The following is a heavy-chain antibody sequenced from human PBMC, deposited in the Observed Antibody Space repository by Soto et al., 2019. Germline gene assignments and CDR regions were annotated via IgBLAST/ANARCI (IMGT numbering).Heavy chain of an antibody. D-gene: IGHD3-3*01. V-gene: IGHV3-21*01. Sequence: GGSLRLSCAASGFTFSSYSMNWVRQAPGKGLEWVSSISSSSSYIYYADSVKGRFTISRDNAKNSLYLQMNSLRAEDTAVYYCASRFGVVTGSDYWGQGTLVTVSS. CDR2: ISSSSSYI. J-gene: IGHJ4*02. CDR3: ASRFGVVTGSDY. CDR1: GFTFSSYS.